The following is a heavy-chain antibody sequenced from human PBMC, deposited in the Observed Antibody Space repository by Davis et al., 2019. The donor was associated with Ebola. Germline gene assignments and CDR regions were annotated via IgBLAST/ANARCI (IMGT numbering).Heavy chain of an antibody. CDR1: GFTFSTYW. CDR3: VRDPALVVTGGGWFFGL. Sequence: GESLKISCAASGFTFSTYWMSWVRQAPGKGLEWVANIKTDGSEEHYVDSVKGRFTMSRDNAKNSLYLQMNTLRAEDTAVYYCVRDPALVVTGGGWFFGLWGRGTLVTVSS. V-gene: IGHV3-7*01. D-gene: IGHD2-21*02. CDR2: IKTDGSEE. J-gene: IGHJ2*01.